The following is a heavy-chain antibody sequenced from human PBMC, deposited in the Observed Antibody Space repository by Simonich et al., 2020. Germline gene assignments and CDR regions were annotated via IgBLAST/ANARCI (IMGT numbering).Heavy chain of an antibody. Sequence: QVQLQQWGAGLLKPSETLSLTCAVYGGSFSGYYGRWIRQPPGKGLEWIGEINHSGSTNYNPSLKSRVTISVDTSKNQFSLKLSSVTAADTAVYYCARGLIGGSYYYWGQGTLVTVSS. CDR3: ARGLIGGSYYY. J-gene: IGHJ4*02. D-gene: IGHD1-26*01. CDR2: INHSGST. CDR1: GGSFSGYY. V-gene: IGHV4-34*01.